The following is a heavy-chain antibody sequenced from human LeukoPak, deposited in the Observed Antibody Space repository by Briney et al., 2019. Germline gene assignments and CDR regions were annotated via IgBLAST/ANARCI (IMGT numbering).Heavy chain of an antibody. CDR3: ARRGSYYRGGWFDP. CDR1: GGSFSGYY. Sequence: SETLSLTCAGYGGSFSGYYWSWIRQPPGKGLEWIGEINHSGSTNYNPSLKSRVTISVDTSKNQFSLKLSSVTAADTAVYYCARRGSYYRGGWFDPWGQGTLVTVSS. CDR2: INHSGST. J-gene: IGHJ5*02. V-gene: IGHV4-34*01. D-gene: IGHD3-10*01.